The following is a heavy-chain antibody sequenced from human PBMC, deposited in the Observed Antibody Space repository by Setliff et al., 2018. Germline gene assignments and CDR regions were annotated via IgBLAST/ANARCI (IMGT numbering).Heavy chain of an antibody. CDR1: GYTFSESI. J-gene: IGHJ5*02. Sequence: ASVKVSCKASGYTFSESIVSWVRQAPGQGLEWMGWIGVYTGRISSAQKFQDRLTMTTEKSTNMAYMELRGLRSDDTAVYYCSRLVRYCTQRACQRTQDADLWGQGTRVTVSS. V-gene: IGHV1-18*01. CDR3: SRLVRYCTQRACQRTQDADL. D-gene: IGHD2-8*01. CDR2: IGVYTGRI.